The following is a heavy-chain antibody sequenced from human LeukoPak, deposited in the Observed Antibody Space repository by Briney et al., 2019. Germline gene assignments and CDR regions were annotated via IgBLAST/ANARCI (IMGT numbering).Heavy chain of an antibody. J-gene: IGHJ3*02. CDR2: LYWDSSSV. CDR1: EFIFDDFA. D-gene: IGHD3-22*01. V-gene: IGHV3-9*01. CDR3: AKGIITMIVVVITQEAFDI. Sequence: GGSLRLSCTVSEFIFDDFAMHWVRQAPGKGLEWVSGLYWDSSSVDYADSVKGRFTISRDNAKNSLYLQMNSLRAEDTAVYYCAKGIITMIVVVITQEAFDIWGQGTMVTVSS.